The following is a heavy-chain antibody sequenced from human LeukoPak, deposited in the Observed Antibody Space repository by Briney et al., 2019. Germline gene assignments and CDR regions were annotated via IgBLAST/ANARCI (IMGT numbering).Heavy chain of an antibody. Sequence: AASVKVSCKASGYTFTSYDINWVRQATGQRPEWMGWVSPNSGDTGYAQKFQDRVTMTRNTSISTAYMELSSLRSDDTAVYYCARGPPNWGYDYWGPGTLVTVSS. CDR2: VSPNSGDT. J-gene: IGHJ4*02. CDR3: ARGPPNWGYDY. CDR1: GYTFTSYD. V-gene: IGHV1-8*01. D-gene: IGHD7-27*01.